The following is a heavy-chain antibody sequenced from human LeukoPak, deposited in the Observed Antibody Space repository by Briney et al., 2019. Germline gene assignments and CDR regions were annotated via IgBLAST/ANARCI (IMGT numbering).Heavy chain of an antibody. CDR1: GGSFSGYY. CDR3: ARGISRIRSWGGGYYYYMDV. Sequence: SETLSLTCAVYGGSFSGYYWSWIRQPPGKGLEWIGEINHSGSTNYNPSLKSRVTISVDTSKNQFSLKLSSVTAADTAVYYCARGISRIRSWGGGYYYYMDVWGKGTTVTVSS. V-gene: IGHV4-34*01. J-gene: IGHJ6*03. CDR2: INHSGST. D-gene: IGHD3-16*01.